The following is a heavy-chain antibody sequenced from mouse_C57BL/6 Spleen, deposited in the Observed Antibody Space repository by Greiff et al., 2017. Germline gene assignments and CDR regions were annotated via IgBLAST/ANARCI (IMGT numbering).Heavy chain of an antibody. Sequence: EVQRVESEGGLVQPGSSMKLSCTASGFTFSDYYMAWVRQVPEKGLEWVANINYDGSSTYYLDSLKSRFIISRDNAKNILYLQMSSLKSEDTATYYCARTWDRVAMDYWGQGTSLTVSA. V-gene: IGHV5-16*01. CDR1: GFTFSDYY. D-gene: IGHD4-1*01. CDR2: INYDGSST. J-gene: IGHJ4*01. CDR3: ARTWDRVAMDY.